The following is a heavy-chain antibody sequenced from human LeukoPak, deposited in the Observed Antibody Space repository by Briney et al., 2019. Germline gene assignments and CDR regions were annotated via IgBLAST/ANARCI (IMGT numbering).Heavy chain of an antibody. Sequence: GASVKVSCKASGYTFTGYYMHWVRQAPGQGLEWMGWINPNSGGTNYAQKFQGRVTMTRDTSISTAYMELGRLRSDDTAVYYCARGRCSGGSCYPTGRYNWFDPWGQGTLVTVSS. CDR2: INPNSGGT. CDR3: ARGRCSGGSCYPTGRYNWFDP. D-gene: IGHD2-15*01. J-gene: IGHJ5*02. V-gene: IGHV1-2*02. CDR1: GYTFTGYY.